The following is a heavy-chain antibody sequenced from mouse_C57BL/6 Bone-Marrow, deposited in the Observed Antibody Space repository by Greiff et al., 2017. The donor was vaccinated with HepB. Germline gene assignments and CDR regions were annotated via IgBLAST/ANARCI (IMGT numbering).Heavy chain of an antibody. J-gene: IGHJ2*01. V-gene: IGHV5-6*01. CDR3: ARQTTVVAKDY. D-gene: IGHD1-1*01. CDR1: GFTFSSYG. CDR2: ISSGGSYT. Sequence: EVKLMESGGDLVKPGGSLKLSCAASGFTFSSYGMSWVRQTPDKRLEWVATISSGGSYTYYPDSVKGRFTISRDNAKNTLYLQMSSLKSEDTAMYYCARQTTVVAKDYWGQGTTLTVSS.